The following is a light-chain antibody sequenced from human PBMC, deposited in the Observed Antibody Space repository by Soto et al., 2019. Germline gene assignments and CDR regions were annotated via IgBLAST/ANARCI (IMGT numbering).Light chain of an antibody. CDR1: SSNIGSNT. CDR2: SNN. Sequence: QSVLTQPPSASGTPGQRGTISCSGSSSNIGSNTVSWYQQLPGTAPKLLIYSNNQRPSGVPDRFSGSKSGTSASLAISGLQSEDEADYHCAAWDDSLNGVVFGGGTKLTVL. CDR3: AAWDDSLNGVV. V-gene: IGLV1-44*01. J-gene: IGLJ2*01.